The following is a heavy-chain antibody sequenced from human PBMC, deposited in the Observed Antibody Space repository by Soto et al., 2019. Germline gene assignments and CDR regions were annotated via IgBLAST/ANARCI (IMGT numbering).Heavy chain of an antibody. Sequence: ASVKVSCKASGYTFTNFGISWVRQAPGQGLEWMGWISAYNGNTNYAQKLQGRVTMTTDTSTSTAYMELRSLRSDDTAVYYCARVNVFVVGGRYCISTSCFPFDYWGQGTLVTVSS. D-gene: IGHD2-2*01. J-gene: IGHJ4*02. CDR1: GYTFTNFG. V-gene: IGHV1-18*01. CDR3: ARVNVFVVGGRYCISTSCFPFDY. CDR2: ISAYNGNT.